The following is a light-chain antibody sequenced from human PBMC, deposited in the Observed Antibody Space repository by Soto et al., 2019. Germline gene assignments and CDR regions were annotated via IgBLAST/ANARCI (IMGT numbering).Light chain of an antibody. V-gene: IGKV1-33*01. CDR3: QQYDNLLRFT. CDR2: DAS. Sequence: DIPMTQSPSSLSASVGDRVTITCQASQDISNYLNWYQQKPGKAPKLLIYDASNLETGVPPRFSGSGSGTDFTFTISSLQPEDIATYYCQQYDNLLRFTFGPGTKVDIK. CDR1: QDISNY. J-gene: IGKJ3*01.